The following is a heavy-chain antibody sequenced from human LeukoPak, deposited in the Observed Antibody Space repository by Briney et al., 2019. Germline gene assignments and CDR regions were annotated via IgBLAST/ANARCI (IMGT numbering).Heavy chain of an antibody. J-gene: IGHJ4*02. CDR3: ARDRGQSYFDY. CDR1: GFTFSSYA. V-gene: IGHV3-30*04. Sequence: GGSLRLSCAASGFTFSSYAMYWVRQPPGEGLEWVAVITYDGKIEYYADSVKGRFTISRDNSKSTLYLQLNSLRTEDTAVYSCARDRGQSYFDYWGQGTLVTVSS. CDR2: ITYDGKIE. D-gene: IGHD3-10*01.